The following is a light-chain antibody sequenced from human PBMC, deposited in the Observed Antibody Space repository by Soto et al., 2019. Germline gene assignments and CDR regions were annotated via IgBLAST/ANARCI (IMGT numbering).Light chain of an antibody. CDR2: EVS. V-gene: IGLV2-8*01. J-gene: IGLJ1*01. CDR1: SSDVGGYNY. Sequence: QSALTQPPSASGSPGQSVTISCTGTSSDVGGYNYVSWYQQHPGKVPKLMIYEVSKRPSGVPDRFSGSKSGNTASLTVSGLQAEDEADYYCSSYAGRNNYVFGTGTKVTVL. CDR3: SSYAGRNNYV.